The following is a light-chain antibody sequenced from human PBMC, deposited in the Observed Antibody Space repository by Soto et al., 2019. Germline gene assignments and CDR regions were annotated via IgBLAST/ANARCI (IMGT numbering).Light chain of an antibody. V-gene: IGKV3-11*01. J-gene: IGKJ4*01. CDR2: DAS. CDR1: QSVSSY. Sequence: EIVLTQSPATLSLSPGERATLSCRASQSVSSYLAWYQQKPCQAHRLLIYDASNRATGIPARFSGSGSGTDFTLTINSLEPEDFAVYYCQQRSNWPLTFGGGTKGEIK. CDR3: QQRSNWPLT.